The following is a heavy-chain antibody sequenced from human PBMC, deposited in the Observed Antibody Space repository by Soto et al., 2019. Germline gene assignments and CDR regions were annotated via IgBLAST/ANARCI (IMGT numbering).Heavy chain of an antibody. CDR3: ARDEIVVVPAADSGYYYYYYYMDV. J-gene: IGHJ6*03. D-gene: IGHD2-2*01. Sequence: GGSLRLSCAASGFTFSSYSMNWVRQAPGKGLEWVSYISSSSSTIYYADSVKGRFTISRDNAKNSLYLQMNSLRAEDTAVYYCARDEIVVVPAADSGYYYYYYYMDVWGKGTTVTVSS. V-gene: IGHV3-48*01. CDR2: ISSSSSTI. CDR1: GFTFSSYS.